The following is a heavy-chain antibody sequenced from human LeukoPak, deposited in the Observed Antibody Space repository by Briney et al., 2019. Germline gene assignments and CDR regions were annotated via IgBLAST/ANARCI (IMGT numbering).Heavy chain of an antibody. Sequence: GGSLRLSCAASGFTFDDYAMHWVRQAPGKGLEWVSLISGAGGSTYYADSVKGRFTISRDNSENSLYLQMSSLRPEDTALYYCAKGRVRGVTYLFDYWGHGTLVTVSS. CDR3: AKGRVRGVTYLFDY. CDR1: GFTFDDYA. D-gene: IGHD3-10*01. V-gene: IGHV3-43*02. J-gene: IGHJ4*01. CDR2: ISGAGGST.